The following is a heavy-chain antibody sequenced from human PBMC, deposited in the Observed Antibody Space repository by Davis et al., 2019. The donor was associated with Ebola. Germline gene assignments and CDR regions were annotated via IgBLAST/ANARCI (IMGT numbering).Heavy chain of an antibody. D-gene: IGHD3-22*01. CDR1: GFTFSSYA. J-gene: IGHJ6*04. Sequence: GGSLRLSCAASGFTFSSYAMNWVRQAPGKGLEWVSSISSGSTYIDYGDSVRGRFTISRDNAKNSLYLQMNSLRAEDTAVNYCAKDDNYYDSSGYLYYYYGMDVWGKGTTVTVSS. V-gene: IGHV3-21*01. CDR3: AKDDNYYDSSGYLYYYYGMDV. CDR2: ISSGSTYI.